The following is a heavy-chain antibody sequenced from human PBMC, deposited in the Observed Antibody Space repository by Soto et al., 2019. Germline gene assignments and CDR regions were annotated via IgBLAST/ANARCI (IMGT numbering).Heavy chain of an antibody. CDR1: GGSISNNY. V-gene: IGHV4-59*01. Sequence: QVQLQESGPGLVKPSETLSLTCTVSGGSISNNYWSWIRQPPGKGLEWIGFIAYSETTNYNPSLTGRVTMSLDTSKNQLSLKLTSVTAADTAVYYCARYSGTYYVFWGQGTLVTVSS. CDR2: IAYSETT. J-gene: IGHJ4*02. CDR3: ARYSGTYYVF. D-gene: IGHD1-26*01.